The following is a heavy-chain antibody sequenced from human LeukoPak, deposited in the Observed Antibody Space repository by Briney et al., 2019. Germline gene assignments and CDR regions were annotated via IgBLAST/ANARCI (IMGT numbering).Heavy chain of an antibody. V-gene: IGHV4-34*01. J-gene: IGHJ5*02. CDR3: VRGPYGSGISNWFDP. D-gene: IGHD3-10*01. CDR1: GGSFSGYY. CDR2: INHSGST. Sequence: PSETLSLTCAVYGGSFSGYYWSWIRQPPGKGLEWIGEINHSGSTNYNPSLKSRVTISVDTSKNQFSLKLTSVSAADTAVYYCVRGPYGSGISNWFDPWGQGTQVIVSS.